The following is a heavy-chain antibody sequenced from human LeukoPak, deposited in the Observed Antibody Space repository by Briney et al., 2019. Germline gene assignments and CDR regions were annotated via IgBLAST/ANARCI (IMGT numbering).Heavy chain of an antibody. V-gene: IGHV3-11*01. J-gene: IGHJ4*02. CDR2: ISSSGSTI. CDR1: GLTFSDYY. Sequence: GGSLRLSCAASGLTFSDYYMSWIRQAPGKGLEWVSYISSSGSTIYYADSVKGRFTISRDNAKNSLYLQMNSLRAEDTAVYYCARDGQDSSGWSIFDYWGQGTLVTVSS. D-gene: IGHD6-19*01. CDR3: ARDGQDSSGWSIFDY.